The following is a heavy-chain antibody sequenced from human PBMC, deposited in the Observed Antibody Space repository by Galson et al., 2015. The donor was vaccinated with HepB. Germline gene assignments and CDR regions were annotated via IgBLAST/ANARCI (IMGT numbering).Heavy chain of an antibody. CDR1: GYTFTSYY. V-gene: IGHV1-46*01. CDR2: INPSGGST. J-gene: IGHJ4*02. CDR3: ARDAGAYYYDSSGYFDY. Sequence: SVKVSCKASGYTFTSYYMHWVRQAPGQGLEWMGIINPSGGSTSYAQKFQGRVTMTRDTSTSTVCMELSSLRSEDTAVYYCARDAGAYYYDSSGYFDYWGQGTLVTVSS. D-gene: IGHD3-22*01.